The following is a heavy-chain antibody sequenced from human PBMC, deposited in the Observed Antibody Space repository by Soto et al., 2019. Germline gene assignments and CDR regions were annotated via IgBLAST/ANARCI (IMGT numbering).Heavy chain of an antibody. Sequence: SAKVSCKASGCTFSSYAISWVRQAPGQGLEWMGGIIPIFGTANYAQKFQGRVTITADESTSTAYMELSSLRSEDTAVYYCARFDTPDGGNSEGPYWGQGTLVTVSS. CDR3: ARFDTPDGGNSEGPY. D-gene: IGHD2-21*02. J-gene: IGHJ4*02. CDR1: GCTFSSYA. V-gene: IGHV1-69*13. CDR2: IIPIFGTA.